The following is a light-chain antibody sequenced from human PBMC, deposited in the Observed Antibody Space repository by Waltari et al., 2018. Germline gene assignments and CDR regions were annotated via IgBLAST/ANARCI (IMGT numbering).Light chain of an antibody. V-gene: IGKV1-39*01. CDR1: QSISSY. Sequence: DIEMTQSPSSLSASVGERVTINCRASQSISSYLNWYQQKPGKAPKLLIYAASSLQSGVPSRFSGSGSGTDFTLTISSLQPEDFATYYCQQSYSTLRVTFGQGTKLEIK. J-gene: IGKJ2*01. CDR3: QQSYSTLRVT. CDR2: AAS.